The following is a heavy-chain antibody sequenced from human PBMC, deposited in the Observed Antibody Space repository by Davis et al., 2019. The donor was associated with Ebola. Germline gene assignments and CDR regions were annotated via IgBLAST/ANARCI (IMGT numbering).Heavy chain of an antibody. Sequence: SETLSLTCAVSGGSISSGGYSWSWIRQPPGKGLEWIGYIYHSGSTYYNPSLKSRVTISVDRSKNQFSLKLSSVTAADTAVYYCARYAGTSQPGDYFDYWGQGTLVTVSS. CDR2: IYHSGST. V-gene: IGHV4-30-2*01. CDR3: ARYAGTSQPGDYFDY. J-gene: IGHJ4*02. CDR1: GGSISSGGYS. D-gene: IGHD6-13*01.